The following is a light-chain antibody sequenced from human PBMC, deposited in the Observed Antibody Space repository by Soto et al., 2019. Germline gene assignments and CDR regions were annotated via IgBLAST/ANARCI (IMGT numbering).Light chain of an antibody. CDR3: SSYTSSGTPYV. J-gene: IGLJ1*01. V-gene: IGLV2-14*01. CDR1: SSDIGGYKY. Sequence: QSALTQPASVSGSPGQSITISCTGTSSDIGGYKYVSWYQQHPGKAPKLIIFEVSNRPSGFSNRFSGSKSGNTASLTISGLQAEDEADYYCSSYTSSGTPYVFGTGTKVTVL. CDR2: EVS.